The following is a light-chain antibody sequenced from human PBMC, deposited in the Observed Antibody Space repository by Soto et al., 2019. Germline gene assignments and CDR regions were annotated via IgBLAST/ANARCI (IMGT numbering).Light chain of an antibody. Sequence: DIQMTQSPSSLSASVGDRVTITCRASQSISSYLNWYQQKPGKAPKLLIYAASSLQSGVPSRFSGSGSGTDFTLTIRSLQPEDFATYYCQQYNNWPPWTFGQGTKVEIK. CDR1: QSISSY. V-gene: IGKV1-39*01. CDR3: QQYNNWPPWT. J-gene: IGKJ1*01. CDR2: AAS.